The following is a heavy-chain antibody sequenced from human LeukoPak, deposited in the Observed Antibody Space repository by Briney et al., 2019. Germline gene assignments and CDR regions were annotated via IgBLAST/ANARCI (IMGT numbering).Heavy chain of an antibody. CDR3: VKGFPHYYDSSGFGAFDV. CDR1: GFTFSFYA. CDR2: ISSNGGST. D-gene: IGHD3-22*01. V-gene: IGHV3-64D*09. J-gene: IGHJ3*01. Sequence: GGSLRLSCSACGFTFSFYAMGWVRRAPGKGLEYVSAISSNGGSTHYADSVRGRFTISRDNSKNTLYLQMSSLRADDTAVYYCVKGFPHYYDSSGFGAFDVWGQGTIVTVSS.